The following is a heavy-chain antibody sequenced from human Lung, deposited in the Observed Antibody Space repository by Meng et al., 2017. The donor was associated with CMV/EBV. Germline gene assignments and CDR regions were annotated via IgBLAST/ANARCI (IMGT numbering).Heavy chain of an antibody. CDR3: ARMTMASRYWYFDL. J-gene: IGHJ2*01. CDR1: GFSLDNSRIG. D-gene: IGHD4/OR15-4a*01. CDR2: IFSNDEK. Sequence: GXXLVXPTETLTLTCTVSGFSLDNSRIGVTWVRQPPGKALAWLAHIFSNDEKSYRASLKSRLSISKDTSRSQVVLTMTNMDPVDTATYLCARMTMASRYWYFDLWXRGTXVTVAS. V-gene: IGHV2-26*01.